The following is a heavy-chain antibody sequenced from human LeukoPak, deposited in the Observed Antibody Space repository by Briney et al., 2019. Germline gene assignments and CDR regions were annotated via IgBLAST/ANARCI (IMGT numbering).Heavy chain of an antibody. CDR2: TYYRSKWYT. J-gene: IGHJ5*02. CDR3: AKGGLVRGAMLPTLGFGP. D-gene: IGHD3-10*01. Sequence: SQTLSLTCAISGDSVSSKGAGWNWIRQSPSRGLEWLGRTYYRSKWYTDIADSVEGRVTINADTSKNQFSLQLNSLIPEDTAVYYCAKGGLVRGAMLPTLGFGPWDQGIPVTVSS. V-gene: IGHV6-1*01. CDR1: GDSVSSKGAG.